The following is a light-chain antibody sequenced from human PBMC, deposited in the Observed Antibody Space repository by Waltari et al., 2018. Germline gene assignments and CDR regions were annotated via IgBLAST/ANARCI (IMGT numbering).Light chain of an antibody. Sequence: QSVLTQPPSASGTPGQRVTIPCSGSSPNIGSNTVTWYPQLPGTAPTLLIYSNNQRPSGVPDRFSGSKSGTSASLAISGLQSEDEADYYCAAWDDSLNGWVFGGGTKLTVL. CDR1: SPNIGSNT. J-gene: IGLJ3*02. CDR2: SNN. CDR3: AAWDDSLNGWV. V-gene: IGLV1-44*01.